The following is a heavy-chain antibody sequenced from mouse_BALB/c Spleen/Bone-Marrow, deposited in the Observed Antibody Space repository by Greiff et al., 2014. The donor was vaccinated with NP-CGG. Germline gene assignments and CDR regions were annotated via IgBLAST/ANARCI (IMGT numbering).Heavy chain of an antibody. CDR3: ARHLGLAYAMDY. CDR1: GYAFTNYL. V-gene: IGHV1-54*01. CDR2: INPGSGGT. Sequence: VQLQQSGAELVRPGTSVKVSCKASGYAFTNYLIEWVKRRPGQGLEWIGVINPGSGGTNYNENFKGKATLTADKSSSTAYMQLSRLTSEDSAVYFCARHLGLAYAMDYWGQGTSVTVSS. J-gene: IGHJ4*01. D-gene: IGHD3-1*01.